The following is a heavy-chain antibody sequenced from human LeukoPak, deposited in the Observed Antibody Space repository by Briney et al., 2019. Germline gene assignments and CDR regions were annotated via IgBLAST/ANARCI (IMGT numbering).Heavy chain of an antibody. CDR3: ARVSGIYGGNSDY. D-gene: IGHD4-23*01. CDR2: IYTSGST. V-gene: IGHV4-61*02. Sequence: SETLSLTCTVSGGSISSGSYYWSWIRQPAGKGLEWIGRIYTSGSTNYNPSLKSRVTISVDTSKNQFSLKLSSVTAADTAVYYCARVSGIYGGNSDYWGQGTLVTVSS. CDR1: GGSISSGSYY. J-gene: IGHJ4*02.